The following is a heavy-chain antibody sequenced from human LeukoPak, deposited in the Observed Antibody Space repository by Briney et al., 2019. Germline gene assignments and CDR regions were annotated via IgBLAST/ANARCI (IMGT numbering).Heavy chain of an antibody. CDR2: IYTSGST. CDR3: AREKTTVTTIFDY. CDR1: GGSISGGSYY. D-gene: IGHD4-17*01. Sequence: SQTLSLTCTVSGGSISGGSYYWSWIRQPAGKGLEWIGRIYTSGSTNYNPSLKSRVTISVDTSKNQFSLKQSSVTAADTAVYYCAREKTTVTTIFDYWGQGTLVTVSS. J-gene: IGHJ4*02. V-gene: IGHV4-61*02.